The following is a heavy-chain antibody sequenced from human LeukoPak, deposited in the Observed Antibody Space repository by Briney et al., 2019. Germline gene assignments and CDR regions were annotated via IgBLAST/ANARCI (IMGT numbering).Heavy chain of an antibody. J-gene: IGHJ5*02. CDR3: AKDWHILTGRNCFDP. D-gene: IGHD3-9*01. CDR2: ISAYNGNT. Sequence: ASVKVSCKASGYTFTSYGISWVRQAPGQGLEWMGWISAYNGNTNYAQKLQGRVTMSTDTSTSTAYMELRSLRFDDTAIYYCAKDWHILTGRNCFDPWGQGTLVTVSS. CDR1: GYTFTSYG. V-gene: IGHV1-18*01.